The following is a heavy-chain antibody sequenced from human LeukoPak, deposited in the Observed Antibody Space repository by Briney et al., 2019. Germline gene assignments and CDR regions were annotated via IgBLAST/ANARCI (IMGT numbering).Heavy chain of an antibody. V-gene: IGHV3-7*01. Sequence: PGGSLRLSCAASGFTFSSYWMSWVRQAPGKGLEWVANIKQDGSGKYYVDFVKGRFSISRDNAKNSLYLQMNALRYEDTAIYYCARDHDWAFDLWGQGTLVTVSS. D-gene: IGHD3-9*01. CDR1: GFTFSSYW. J-gene: IGHJ4*02. CDR2: IKQDGSGK. CDR3: ARDHDWAFDL.